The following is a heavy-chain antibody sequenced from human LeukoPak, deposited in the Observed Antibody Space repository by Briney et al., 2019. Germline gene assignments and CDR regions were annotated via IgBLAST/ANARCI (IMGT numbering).Heavy chain of an antibody. CDR3: ARDPGGSGSLDY. CDR1: GFTFSSYW. J-gene: IGHJ4*02. V-gene: IGHV3-33*08. Sequence: GGSLRLSCAASGFTFSSYWMHWVRQAPGKGLEWVAVIWYDGSNKYYADSVKGRFTISRDNSKNTLYLQMNSLRAEDTAVYYCARDPGGSGSLDYWGQGTLVTVSS. CDR2: IWYDGSNK. D-gene: IGHD3-10*01.